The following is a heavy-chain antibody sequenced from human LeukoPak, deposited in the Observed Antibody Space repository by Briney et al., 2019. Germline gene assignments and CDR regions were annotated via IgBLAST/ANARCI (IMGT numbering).Heavy chain of an antibody. CDR3: ARFLEWLYYFDY. CDR1: GGSFSGYY. Sequence: PSETLSLTCAVYGGSFSGYYWSWIRQPPGKGLEWIGEINHSGSTNYNPSLKSRVTISVDTSKNQFSLKLSSVTAADTAVYYCARFLEWLYYFDYWGQGTLVTVSS. V-gene: IGHV4-34*01. CDR2: INHSGST. J-gene: IGHJ4*02. D-gene: IGHD3-3*01.